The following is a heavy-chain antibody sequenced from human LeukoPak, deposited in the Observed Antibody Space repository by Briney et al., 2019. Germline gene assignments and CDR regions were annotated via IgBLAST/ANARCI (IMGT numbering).Heavy chain of an antibody. CDR1: GGTFGSYA. J-gene: IGHJ3*02. D-gene: IGHD4-17*01. CDR2: IIPIFGTA. V-gene: IGHV1-69*13. Sequence: SVKVSCKASGGTFGSYAISWVRQAPGQGLEWMGGIIPIFGTANYAQKFQGRVTITADESTSTAYMELSSLRSEDTAVYYCARDEAVPDDAFDIWGQGTMVTVSS. CDR3: ARDEAVPDDAFDI.